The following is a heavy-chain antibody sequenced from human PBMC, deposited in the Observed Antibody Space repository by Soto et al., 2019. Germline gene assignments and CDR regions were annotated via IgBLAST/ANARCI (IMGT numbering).Heavy chain of an antibody. D-gene: IGHD3-22*01. CDR3: ARVDSSGSYFDY. CDR1: GGSISSYY. Sequence: SETLSLTCTVSGGSISSYYWSWIRQPPGKGLEWIAYIYYTGSTNYNPSLESRVTLSADTSKNQFSLKLISVTAADTAMYYCARVDSSGSYFDYWGQGTLVTVSS. J-gene: IGHJ4*02. V-gene: IGHV4-59*01. CDR2: IYYTGST.